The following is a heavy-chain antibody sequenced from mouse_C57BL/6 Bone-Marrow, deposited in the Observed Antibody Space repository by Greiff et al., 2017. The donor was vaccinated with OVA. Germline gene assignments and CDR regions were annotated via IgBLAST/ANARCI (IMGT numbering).Heavy chain of an antibody. CDR1: GFTFSSYG. CDR2: ISSGGSYT. CDR3: ARHGDYGV. J-gene: IGHJ2*01. V-gene: IGHV5-6*02. Sequence: VKLVESGGDLVKPGGSLKLSCAASGFTFSSYGMSWVRQTPDKRLEWVATISSGGSYTYYPDSVKGRFTISRDNAKNTLYLQMSSLKSEDTAMYYCARHGDYGVWGQGTTLTVSS. D-gene: IGHD2-13*01.